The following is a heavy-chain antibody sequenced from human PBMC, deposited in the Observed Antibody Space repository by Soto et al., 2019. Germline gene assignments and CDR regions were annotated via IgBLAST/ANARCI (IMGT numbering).Heavy chain of an antibody. CDR2: TYYRSKWYN. CDR1: GDSVSSNSAA. D-gene: IGHD1-26*01. CDR3: ASSYNPSGSYYGYYYSAMDV. J-gene: IGHJ6*02. Sequence: PSQTLSLTCAISGDSVSSNSAAWNWIRQSPSRGLEWLGRTYYRSKWYNDYAVSVKSRITINPDTSKNQFSLQLNSVTPEDTAVYYCASSYNPSGSYYGYYYSAMDVWGQGTTVTVS. V-gene: IGHV6-1*01.